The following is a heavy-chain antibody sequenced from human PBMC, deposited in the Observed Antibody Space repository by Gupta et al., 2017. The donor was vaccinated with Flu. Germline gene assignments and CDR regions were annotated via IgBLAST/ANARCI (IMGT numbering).Heavy chain of an antibody. Sequence: SGGSITGDTYYLDWIRQPPGQGLEWIGSIHYSWKTCYNPSLNSRVTISVDASKNQYSLKLNSVTAADTAGYSCASPAGYGLKSSPNWFGHWGQGTLVTVSS. J-gene: IGHJ5*02. CDR3: ASPAGYGLKSSPNWFGH. CDR2: IHYSWKT. D-gene: IGHD5-18*01. CDR1: GGSITGDTYY. V-gene: IGHV4-39*01.